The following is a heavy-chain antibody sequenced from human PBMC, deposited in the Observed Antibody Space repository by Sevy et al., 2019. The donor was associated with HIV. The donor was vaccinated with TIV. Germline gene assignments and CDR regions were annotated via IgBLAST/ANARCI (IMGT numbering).Heavy chain of an antibody. D-gene: IGHD2-8*01. Sequence: GGSLRLSCAASGFTFSKYSMSWVRQPPGKELEWVSTLSFGCGEINYADSVKGRFTIYRDNSKSSVYLQMNNLRPEDTAVYYCAREGCTKPHDYWGQGTLVTVSS. V-gene: IGHV3-23*01. J-gene: IGHJ4*02. CDR3: AREGCTKPHDY. CDR2: LSFGCGEI. CDR1: GFTFSKYS.